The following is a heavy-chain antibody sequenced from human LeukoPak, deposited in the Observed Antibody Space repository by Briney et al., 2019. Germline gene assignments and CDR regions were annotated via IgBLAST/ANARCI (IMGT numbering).Heavy chain of an antibody. V-gene: IGHV4-59*08. CDR2: IHYSGST. CDR1: GXSIRSNY. CDR3: ARGYYDSSGYSTPFDH. Sequence: SETLSLTCTVSGXSIRSNYWSWVRQPPGKGLEWIGYIHYSGSTNYNPSLKSRVTISADTSKNQLSLKLSSVTAADTAVYYCARGYYDSSGYSTPFDHWGQGTLVTVSS. D-gene: IGHD3-22*01. J-gene: IGHJ4*02.